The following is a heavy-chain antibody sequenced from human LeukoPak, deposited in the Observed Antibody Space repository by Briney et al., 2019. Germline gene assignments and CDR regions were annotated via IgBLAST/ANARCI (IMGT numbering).Heavy chain of an antibody. D-gene: IGHD3-10*01. V-gene: IGHV3-30*18. J-gene: IGHJ4*02. Sequence: GGSLRLSCAASGFTFSSYGMHWVRQAPGKGLEWGAVISYDGSNKYYADSVKGRFTISRDNSKNTLYLQMNSLRAEDTAVYYCAKDDNYGSGSPFDYWGQGTLVTVSS. CDR1: GFTFSSYG. CDR2: ISYDGSNK. CDR3: AKDDNYGSGSPFDY.